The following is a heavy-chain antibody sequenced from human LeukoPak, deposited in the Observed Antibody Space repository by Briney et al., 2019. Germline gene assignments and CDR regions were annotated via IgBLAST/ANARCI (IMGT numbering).Heavy chain of an antibody. J-gene: IGHJ6*02. Sequence: SETLSLTCTVSGGSISSSSYYWGWIRQPPGKGLEWIGSIYYSGSTYYNPSLKSRVTMSVDTSKNQFSLKLSSVTAADTAVYYCARRPPWGYYGMDVWGQGTMVTVSS. V-gene: IGHV4-39*07. CDR1: GGSISSSSYY. CDR2: IYYSGST. CDR3: ARRPPWGYYGMDV. D-gene: IGHD7-27*01.